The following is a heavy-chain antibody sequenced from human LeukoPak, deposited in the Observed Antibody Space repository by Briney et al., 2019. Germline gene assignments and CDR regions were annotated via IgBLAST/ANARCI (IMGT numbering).Heavy chain of an antibody. V-gene: IGHV3-74*01. J-gene: IGHJ6*03. D-gene: IGHD4-23*01. CDR1: GFTINNSW. CDR2: INSDGSST. Sequence: GGSLRLSCAASGFTINNSWMHGVRQAPGKGLVWVSRINSDGSSTSYEDSVKGRFTISRDNAKNTLYLQMNSLRVEDTAVYYCARDYGGSMDVWGKGTTVTVSS. CDR3: ARDYGGSMDV.